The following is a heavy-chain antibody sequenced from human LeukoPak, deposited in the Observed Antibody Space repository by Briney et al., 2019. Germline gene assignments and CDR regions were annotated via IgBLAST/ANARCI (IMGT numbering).Heavy chain of an antibody. J-gene: IGHJ4*02. D-gene: IGHD6-19*01. CDR1: GGSISSGGFS. CDR2: IYNSGST. CDR3: ARHQYSSGWYVGY. V-gene: IGHV4-30-2*03. Sequence: PSQTLSLTCAVSGGSISSGGFSWSWIRQPPGKGLEWIGYIYNSGSTYYNPSLTSRVTISVDTSKNQFSLKLSSVTAADTAVYFCARHQYSSGWYVGYWGQGTLVTVSP.